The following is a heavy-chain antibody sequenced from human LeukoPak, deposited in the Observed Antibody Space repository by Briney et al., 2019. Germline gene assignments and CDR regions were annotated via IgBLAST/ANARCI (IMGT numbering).Heavy chain of an antibody. CDR3: VKPYYFSSGSFN. V-gene: IGHV3-7*01. J-gene: IGHJ4*02. CDR2: IKHDGSEK. D-gene: IGHD3-10*01. Sequence: GGSLRLSCAASGFTFSSYAMSWVRQAPGKGLEWVATIKHDGSEKYFMDSVKGRFIISRDNVKNSLYLQMNSLRAEDTAFYYCVKPYYFSSGSFNWGQGTLVTVSS. CDR1: GFTFSSYA.